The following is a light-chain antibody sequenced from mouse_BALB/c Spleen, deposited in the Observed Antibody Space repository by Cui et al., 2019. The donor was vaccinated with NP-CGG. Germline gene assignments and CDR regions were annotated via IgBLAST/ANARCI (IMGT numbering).Light chain of an antibody. CDR3: ALWYSNHWV. V-gene: IGLV1*01. Sequence: QAVVTQESVLTTSPGETVTLTCRSSTGPVTTSNYANWVQEKPDHLFTGLIGGTNNRAPGVPARSSGSLIGDKAALTITGAQTEDEAIYFCALWYSNHWVFGGGTKLTVL. J-gene: IGLJ1*01. CDR2: GTN. CDR1: TGPVTTSNY.